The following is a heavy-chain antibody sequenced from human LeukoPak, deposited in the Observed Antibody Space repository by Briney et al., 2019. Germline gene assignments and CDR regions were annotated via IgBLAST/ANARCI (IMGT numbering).Heavy chain of an antibody. CDR3: ANDLWGIVGATSDY. V-gene: IGHV3-23*01. J-gene: IGHJ4*02. Sequence: GGSLRLSCAASGFTFSSYAMSWVRQAPGKGLEWVSAISGSGGSTYYADSVKGRFTISRDNSKNTLYLQMNSLRAEDTAVYYCANDLWGIVGATSDYWGQGTLVTVSS. CDR2: ISGSGGST. D-gene: IGHD1-26*01. CDR1: GFTFSSYA.